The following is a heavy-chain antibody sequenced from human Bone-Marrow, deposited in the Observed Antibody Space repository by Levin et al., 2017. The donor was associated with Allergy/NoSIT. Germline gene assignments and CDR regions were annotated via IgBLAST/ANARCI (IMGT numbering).Heavy chain of an antibody. CDR2: IWYDGSYA. D-gene: IGHD4-17*01. CDR1: GFTFSNYG. V-gene: IGHV3-33*01. J-gene: IGHJ4*02. Sequence: GGSLRLSCAASGFTFSNYGIHWVRQAPGKGLDWVSFIWYDGSYAYYADSVKGRFTISRDNSKNTLYLEMSSLRAEDTAVYYCVRDFRGDYARLDHWGQGTLVTVSS. CDR3: VRDFRGDYARLDH.